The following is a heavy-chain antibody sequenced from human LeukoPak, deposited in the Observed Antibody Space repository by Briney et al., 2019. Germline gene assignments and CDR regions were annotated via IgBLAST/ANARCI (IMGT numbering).Heavy chain of an antibody. CDR3: ARESYDFWSGYRYYFDY. J-gene: IGHJ4*02. V-gene: IGHV1-18*01. CDR1: GYTFTSYG. Sequence: ASVKVSCKASGYTFTSYGISWVRQAPGQGIEWMGWISAYDGNTNYAQKLQGRVTMTTDTSTSTAYMELRSLRSDDTAVYYCARESYDFWSGYRYYFDYWGQGALVTVSS. D-gene: IGHD3-3*01. CDR2: ISAYDGNT.